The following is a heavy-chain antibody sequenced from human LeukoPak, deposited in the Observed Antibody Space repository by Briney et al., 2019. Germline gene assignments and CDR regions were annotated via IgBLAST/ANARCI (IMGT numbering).Heavy chain of an antibody. CDR2: ISGNGGTT. CDR3: VKSSVTVWHNCFDT. J-gene: IGHJ5*02. V-gene: IGHV3-64D*06. Sequence: PGGSLRLSCSASGFMFNAYTMHWVRQAPGKGLECVSGISGNGGTTYYADSVKGRFTISRDNSKNTLYLQMTSLSAEDTAVYFCVKSSVTVWHNCFDTWGQGILVTVSS. D-gene: IGHD5/OR15-5a*01. CDR1: GFMFNAYT.